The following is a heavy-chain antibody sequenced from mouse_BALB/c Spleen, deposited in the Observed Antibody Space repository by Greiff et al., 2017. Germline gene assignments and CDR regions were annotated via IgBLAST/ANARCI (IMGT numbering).Heavy chain of an antibody. V-gene: IGHV1-69*02. D-gene: IGHD2-10*02. Sequence: VQLQQPGAELVKPGASVKLSCKASGYTFTSYWMHWVKQRPGQGLEWIGEIDPSDSYTNYNQKFKGKATLTVDKSSSTAYMQLSSLTSEDSAVYYCARRGYGTHFDYWGQGTTLTVSS. CDR3: ARRGYGTHFDY. J-gene: IGHJ2*01. CDR2: IDPSDSYT. CDR1: GYTFTSYW.